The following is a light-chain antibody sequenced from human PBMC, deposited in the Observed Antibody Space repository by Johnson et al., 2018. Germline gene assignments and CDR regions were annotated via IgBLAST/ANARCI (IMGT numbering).Light chain of an antibody. CDR3: GTWDSSLRAGNV. Sequence: QSVLTQPPSVSAAPGQKVTISCSGSSSNIGNNYVSWYQQLPGTAPKLLIYENNKRPSGIPDRFSGSKSGTSATLVITGLHTGDEADYYCGTWDSSLRAGNVFGTGTKVTVL. CDR2: ENN. J-gene: IGLJ1*01. V-gene: IGLV1-51*02. CDR1: SSNIGNNY.